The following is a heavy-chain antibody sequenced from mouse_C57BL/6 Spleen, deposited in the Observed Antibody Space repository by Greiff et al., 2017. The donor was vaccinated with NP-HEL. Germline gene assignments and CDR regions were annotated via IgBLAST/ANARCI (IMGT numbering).Heavy chain of an antibody. CDR3: ARFWDYFDY. Sequence: QVQLQQSGAELVRPGTSVKVSCKASGYAFTNYLIEWVKQRPGQGLEWIGVINPGSGGTNYNEKFKGKATLTADKSSSTAYMQLSSLTSADSAVYFCARFWDYFDYWGQGTTLTVSS. J-gene: IGHJ2*01. CDR2: INPGSGGT. CDR1: GYAFTNYL. D-gene: IGHD4-1*01. V-gene: IGHV1-54*01.